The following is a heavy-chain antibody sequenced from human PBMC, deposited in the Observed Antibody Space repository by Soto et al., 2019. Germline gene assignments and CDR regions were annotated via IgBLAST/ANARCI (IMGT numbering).Heavy chain of an antibody. V-gene: IGHV3-74*01. CDR3: TRGPRPISTGTGAY. CDR1: GFSFKLYW. J-gene: IGHJ4*02. D-gene: IGHD3-10*01. CDR2: IYNDGTYS. Sequence: GRSLRLSCAASGFSFKLYWMHWVRQSQGTGLVWISRIYNDGTYSDYADSVRGRFTISRDNVNDTLYLQMNNLRSADSGLYYCTRGPRPISTGTGAYWGQGSRVAV.